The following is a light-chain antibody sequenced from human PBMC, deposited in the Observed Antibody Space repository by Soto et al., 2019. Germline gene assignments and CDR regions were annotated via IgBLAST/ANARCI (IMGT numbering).Light chain of an antibody. Sequence: QSALTQPASVSGSPGQPITISCTGTSSDVGSFDSVAWYQHNPGKAPKLMIYDVSNRPSGVSSRFSGSKSGNTASLSISGLQTEDEANYYCSSFTTSITLVFGTGTKVTVL. J-gene: IGLJ1*01. CDR2: DVS. CDR1: SSDVGSFDS. CDR3: SSFTTSITLV. V-gene: IGLV2-14*01.